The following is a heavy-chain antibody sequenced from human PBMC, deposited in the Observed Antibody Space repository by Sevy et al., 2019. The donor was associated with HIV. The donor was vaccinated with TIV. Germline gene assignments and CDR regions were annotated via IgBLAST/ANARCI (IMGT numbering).Heavy chain of an antibody. Sequence: GGSLRLSCAASGFTFSSYGMHWVCQAPGKGLEWVAVISYDGSNKYYADSVKGRFTISRDNSKNTLYLQMNSLRAEDTAVYYCAKSGGLRSSSDYFDYWGQGTLVTVSS. J-gene: IGHJ4*02. CDR1: GFTFSSYG. CDR3: AKSGGLRSSSDYFDY. V-gene: IGHV3-30*18. D-gene: IGHD6-6*01. CDR2: ISYDGSNK.